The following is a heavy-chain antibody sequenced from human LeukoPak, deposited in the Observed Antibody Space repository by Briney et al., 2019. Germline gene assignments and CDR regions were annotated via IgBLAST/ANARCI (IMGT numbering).Heavy chain of an antibody. CDR2: IYYSGST. J-gene: IGHJ6*03. V-gene: IGHV4-39*01. CDR3: ARRNYYYYYMDV. Sequence: SETLSLTCTVSGGSISSSSYYWGWIRQPPGKGLEWIGSIYYSGSTYYNPSLKSRVTISVDTSKNQFSLKLSSVTAADTAVYYCARRNYYYYYMDVWGKGTTVTVSS. CDR1: GGSISSSSYY.